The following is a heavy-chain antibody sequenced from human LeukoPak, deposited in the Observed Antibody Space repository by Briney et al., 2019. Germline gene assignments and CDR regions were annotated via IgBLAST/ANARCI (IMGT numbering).Heavy chain of an antibody. CDR1: GFTFSSYN. CDR2: INTNGGSK. Sequence: GGSLRLSWAASGFTFSSYNMNWVRQARGKGLEWVSSINTNGGSKYYADSVKGRYVVSRDNFKDTLSLEMSNLRDEDTAVYYCVREDYAYVGGTYRYWFDPWGQGTLVIVSS. D-gene: IGHD3-16*02. J-gene: IGHJ5*02. V-gene: IGHV3-23*01. CDR3: VREDYAYVGGTYRYWFDP.